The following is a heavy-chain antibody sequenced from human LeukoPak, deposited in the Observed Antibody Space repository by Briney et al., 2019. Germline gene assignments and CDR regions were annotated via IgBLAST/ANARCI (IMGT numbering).Heavy chain of an antibody. CDR2: INPSGGST. CDR1: GYTFTSYY. CDR3: ARDRAGSPNYYYYGMDV. Sequence: GASVKVSCEASGYTFTSYYMHWVRQAPGQGLEWMGIINPSGGSTSYAQKFQGRVTMTRDTSTSTVYMELSSLRSEDTAVYYCARDRAGSPNYYYYGMDVWGQGTTVTVSS. D-gene: IGHD2-15*01. V-gene: IGHV1-46*01. J-gene: IGHJ6*02.